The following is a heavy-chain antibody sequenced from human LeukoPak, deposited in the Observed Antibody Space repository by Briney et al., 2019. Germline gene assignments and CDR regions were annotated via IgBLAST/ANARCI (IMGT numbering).Heavy chain of an antibody. D-gene: IGHD6-19*01. V-gene: IGHV3-33*01. Sequence: GGSLRLSCAASGFTFSSYGMHWVRQAPGKGLEWVAVIRYDGSNKYYADSVKGRFTISRDNSKNTLYLQMNSLRAEDTAVYYCARGAGIAVAPFDYWGQGTLVTVSS. CDR3: ARGAGIAVAPFDY. CDR1: GFTFSSYG. J-gene: IGHJ4*02. CDR2: IRYDGSNK.